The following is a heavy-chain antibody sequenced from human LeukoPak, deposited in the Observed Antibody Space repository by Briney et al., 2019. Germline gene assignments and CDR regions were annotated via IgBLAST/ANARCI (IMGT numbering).Heavy chain of an antibody. CDR1: GVTFSSHG. V-gene: IGHV3-33*01. J-gene: IGHJ4*02. D-gene: IGHD1-26*01. CDR3: ARLRGSYMDS. Sequence: GRSLRLSCAASGVTFSSHGMHWVRQAPGKGLEWVALIWYDGSNKYYADSVRGRFTISRDNSRNTLYLQMNSLRAEDTALYYCARLRGSYMDSWGQGTLVTVSS. CDR2: IWYDGSNK.